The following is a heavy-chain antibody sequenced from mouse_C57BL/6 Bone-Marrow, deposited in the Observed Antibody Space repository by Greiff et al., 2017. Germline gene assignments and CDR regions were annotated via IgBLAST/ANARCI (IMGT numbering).Heavy chain of an antibody. CDR3: SRGWLPCAY. D-gene: IGHD2-2*01. CDR2: IDPAGGST. V-gene: IGHV1-55*01. Sequence: QVQLQQPGAELVKPGASVKMSCKASGYTFTSYWITWVKQRPGQGLEWIGDIDPAGGSTNYNQKFKSTATLTVDTSSSTAYMQLSSLTSEDSAVYCYSRGWLPCAYWGQGTMVTVSA. CDR1: GYTFTSYW. J-gene: IGHJ3*01.